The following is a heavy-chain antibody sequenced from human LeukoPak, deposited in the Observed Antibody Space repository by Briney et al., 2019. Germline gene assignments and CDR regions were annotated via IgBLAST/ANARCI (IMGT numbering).Heavy chain of an antibody. CDR2: SSESGGAT. V-gene: IGHV3-23*01. D-gene: IGHD1-7*01. CDR3: AKDRRGNWNYVGHFDH. J-gene: IGHJ4*02. CDR1: GFTFSNYA. Sequence: GGSLRLSCAASGFTFSNYAMSWVRQAPGRGLEWVSTSSESGGATRYADSVKGRFTISRDNSMNTLCLQMDNLRAEDTAVYYCAKDRRGNWNYVGHFDHWGQGTLVTVSS.